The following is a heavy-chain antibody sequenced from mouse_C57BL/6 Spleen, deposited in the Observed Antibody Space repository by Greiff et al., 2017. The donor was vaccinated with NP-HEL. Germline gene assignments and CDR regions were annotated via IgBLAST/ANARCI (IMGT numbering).Heavy chain of an antibody. V-gene: IGHV1-64*01. Sequence: VQLQQSGAELVKPGASVKLSCKASGYTFTSYWMHWVKQRPGQGLEWIGMIHPNSGSTNYNEKFKSKATLTVDKSSSTAYMQLSSLTSEDSAVYYWARSRSGSSSAWFAYWGQGTLVTVSA. CDR1: GYTFTSYW. J-gene: IGHJ3*01. CDR2: IHPNSGST. CDR3: ARSRSGSSSAWFAY. D-gene: IGHD1-1*01.